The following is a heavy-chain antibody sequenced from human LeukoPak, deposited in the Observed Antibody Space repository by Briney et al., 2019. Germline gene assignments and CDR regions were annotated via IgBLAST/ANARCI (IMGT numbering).Heavy chain of an antibody. CDR3: ARDSRVTAIVEYYFDY. CDR1: GDSISSRPDFY. CDR2: IYYSGST. J-gene: IGHJ4*02. D-gene: IGHD2-21*02. Sequence: PSETLSLTCTVSGDSISSRPDFYWSWLRQPPGKGLEWIGDIYYSGSTYYNPSLKSRVTISVDTSKNQFSLKLSSVTAADTAVYYCARDSRVTAIVEYYFDYWGQGTLVTVSS. V-gene: IGHV4-39*07.